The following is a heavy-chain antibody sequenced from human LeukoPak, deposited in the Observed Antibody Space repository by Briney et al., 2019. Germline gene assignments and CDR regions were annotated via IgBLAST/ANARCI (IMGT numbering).Heavy chain of an antibody. J-gene: IGHJ4*02. D-gene: IGHD2-15*01. Sequence: GRSLRLSCAASGFTFSSYGMHWVRQAPGKGLEWVAVISYDGSNKYYADSVKGRFTISRDNSKNTLYLQMNSLRAEDTAVYYCARDSVPVVVAVTTPYFDYWGQGTLVTVSS. CDR3: ARDSVPVVVAVTTPYFDY. CDR2: ISYDGSNK. V-gene: IGHV3-30*03. CDR1: GFTFSSYG.